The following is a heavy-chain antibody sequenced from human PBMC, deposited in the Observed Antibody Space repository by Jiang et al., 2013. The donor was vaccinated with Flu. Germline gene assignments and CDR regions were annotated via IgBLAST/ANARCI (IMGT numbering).Heavy chain of an antibody. CDR2: ISTDTGKA. J-gene: IGHJ4*01. CDR1: GYTFTTYS. V-gene: IGHV7-4-1*02. Sequence: QSGSELKKPGASVKVSCKASGYTFTTYSVNWLRQVPGQGLEWMGYISTDTGKATYAQGFTGRFVFSLDTSVSTAYLQISSLKAEDTAVYYCARDRVSSGWYVFDYWG. D-gene: IGHD6-19*01. CDR3: ARDRVSSGWYVFDY.